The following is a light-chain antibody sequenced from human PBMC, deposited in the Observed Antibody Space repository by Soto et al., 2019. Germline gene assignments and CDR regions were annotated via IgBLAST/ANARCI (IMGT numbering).Light chain of an antibody. J-gene: IGKJ4*01. V-gene: IGKV3-20*01. CDR1: QSVRSNY. CDR2: DAS. CDR3: QQYGSSPLT. Sequence: EIVLTQSPDTLSLSPGERATLSCRASQSVRSNYLAWYQQKPGQAPRFLIYDASSRATGIPDRFSGSGSGTEFTLTISRLEPEDFEVYYCQQYGSSPLTFGGGTKVEIK.